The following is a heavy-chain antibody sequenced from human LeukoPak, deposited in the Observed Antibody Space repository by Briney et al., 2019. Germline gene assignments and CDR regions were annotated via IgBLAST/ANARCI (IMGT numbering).Heavy chain of an antibody. J-gene: IGHJ3*01. V-gene: IGHV3-30*04. D-gene: IGHD1-26*01. CDR3: ANLYSGSPSDAFDV. CDR1: GFTFSTYP. Sequence: GGYLGLSCAASGFTFSTYPFHWVRQAPGKGLEWVAVISPDRTYTYYADAVKGRFTISRDNSENTLSLQMNSLRGDDTAVYYCANLYSGSPSDAFDVWGQGTMVTVSS. CDR2: ISPDRTYT.